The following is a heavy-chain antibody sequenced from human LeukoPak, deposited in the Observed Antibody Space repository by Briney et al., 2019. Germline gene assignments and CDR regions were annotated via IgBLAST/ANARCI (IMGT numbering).Heavy chain of an antibody. CDR1: GFTFSSYA. J-gene: IGHJ4*02. CDR2: TSGSGGST. V-gene: IGHV3-23*01. Sequence: GGSLRLSCAASGFTFSSYAMSWVRQAPGKGLEWVSGTSGSGGSTYYAGSVKGRFTISRDNFKNTLYLQMNSLRVEDTAVYYCAKNGGSQCYSHLDSWGQGTLVTVSS. D-gene: IGHD2-15*01. CDR3: AKNGGSQCYSHLDS.